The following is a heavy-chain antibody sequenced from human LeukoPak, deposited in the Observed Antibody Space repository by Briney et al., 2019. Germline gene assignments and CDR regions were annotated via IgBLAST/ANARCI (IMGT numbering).Heavy chain of an antibody. D-gene: IGHD6-19*01. CDR3: ARVAHWLVQEYYFHYGMDV. CDR1: GWIFNRYD. J-gene: IGHJ6*02. CDR2: ISNSSTNR. Sequence: ALTLTCPACGWIFNRYDRNWVRQAPGKEGDGVSSISNSSTNRSYAASVNGRFTISRDNANNSLYPQMTRLRVEDTAGYYYARVAHWLVQEYYFHYGMDVWGQGTTVTVSS. V-gene: IGHV3-21*01.